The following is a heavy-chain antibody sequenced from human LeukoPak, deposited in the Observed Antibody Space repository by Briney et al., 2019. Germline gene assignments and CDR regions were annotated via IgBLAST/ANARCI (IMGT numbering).Heavy chain of an antibody. Sequence: GESLKISFKGLGYRFTSYWIGWVRPMPGKGMEWMGIIYPGDSDTTYSPSFRGQVTISADKSSSIIYLQWGSLKASDTAMYYCAREGNTRHYMDVWGKGTTVSVS. J-gene: IGHJ6*03. V-gene: IGHV5-51*01. CDR3: AREGNTRHYMDV. CDR1: GYRFTSYW. D-gene: IGHD2-15*01. CDR2: IYPGDSDT.